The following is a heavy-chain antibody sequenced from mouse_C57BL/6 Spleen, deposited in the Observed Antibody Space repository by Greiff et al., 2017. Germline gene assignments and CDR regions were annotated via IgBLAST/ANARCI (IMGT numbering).Heavy chain of an antibody. Sequence: QVQLKQPGAELVMPGASVKLSCKASGYTFTSYWLHWVKQRPGQGLEWIGEIDPSDSYTNYNQKFKGKSTLTVDKSSSTAYMQLSSLTSEDSAVYYCARRTGTHYFDYWGQGTTLTVSS. J-gene: IGHJ2*01. CDR1: GYTFTSYW. V-gene: IGHV1-69*01. CDR3: ARRTGTHYFDY. D-gene: IGHD4-1*01. CDR2: IDPSDSYT.